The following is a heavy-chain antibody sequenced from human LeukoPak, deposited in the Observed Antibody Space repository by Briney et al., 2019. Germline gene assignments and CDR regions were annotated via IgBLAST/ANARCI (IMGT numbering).Heavy chain of an antibody. CDR1: GFTFSSYG. Sequence: GRSLRLSCAASGFTFSSYGMHWVRQVPGKGLEWVSLINSGGGSTYYADSVKGRFTISRDNSNNALYLQMSGLRADDTAVYHCAKGRYSGYAHFDYWGQGALVTVSS. CDR3: AKGRYSGYAHFDY. CDR2: INSGGGST. J-gene: IGHJ4*02. D-gene: IGHD5-12*01. V-gene: IGHV3-NL1*01.